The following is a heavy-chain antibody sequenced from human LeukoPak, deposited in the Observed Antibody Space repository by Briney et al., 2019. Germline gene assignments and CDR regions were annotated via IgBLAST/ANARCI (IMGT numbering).Heavy chain of an antibody. CDR1: GITLSNYG. Sequence: GGSLRLSCAVSGITLSNYGMSWVRQAPWKGLEWVAGISGSGGSTNYADSVKGRFTISRDNPKNTLYLQMNSLRAEDTAVYFCARRGAVIRVILVGFHKEAFYFDSWGQGALVTVSS. CDR3: ARRGAVIRVILVGFHKEAFYFDS. CDR2: ISGSGGST. J-gene: IGHJ4*02. D-gene: IGHD3-22*01. V-gene: IGHV3-23*01.